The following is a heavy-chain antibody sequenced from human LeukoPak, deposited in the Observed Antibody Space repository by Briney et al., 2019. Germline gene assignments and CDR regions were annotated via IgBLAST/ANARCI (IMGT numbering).Heavy chain of an antibody. Sequence: SETLSLTCTVSGGSISSYYWSWIRQPPGKGLEWIGYIYYSGSTNYNPSLKSRVTISVDTSKNQFPLKLSSVTAADTAVYYCARGGYGDYGSSYGMDVWGQGTTVTVSS. CDR2: IYYSGST. V-gene: IGHV4-59*01. CDR1: GGSISSYY. CDR3: ARGGYGDYGSSYGMDV. J-gene: IGHJ6*02. D-gene: IGHD4-17*01.